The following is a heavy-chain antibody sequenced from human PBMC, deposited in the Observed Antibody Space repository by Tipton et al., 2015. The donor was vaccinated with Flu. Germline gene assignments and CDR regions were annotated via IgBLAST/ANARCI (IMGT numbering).Heavy chain of an antibody. CDR2: IYYSGST. J-gene: IGHJ4*02. D-gene: IGHD6-13*01. CDR1: GGSFSGYX. Sequence: TLSLTCAVYGGSFSGYXWSWIRQPPGKGLEWIGYIYYSGSTNYNPSLKSRVTISVDTSKNQFSLKLSSVTAADTAVYYCARVTYSSLDYWGQGTLVTVSS. V-gene: IGHV4-59*01. CDR3: ARVTYSSLDY.